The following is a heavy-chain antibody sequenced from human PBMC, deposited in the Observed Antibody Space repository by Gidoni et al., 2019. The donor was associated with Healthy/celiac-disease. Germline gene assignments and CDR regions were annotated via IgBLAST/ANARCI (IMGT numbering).Heavy chain of an antibody. Sequence: QVQLVESGGGVVQPGRSLRLSCAASGFTFSSCGRHWVRQAPGKGLEWVAVIWYDGSNKYDADSVKGRFTISRDNSKNTLYLQMNSLRAEDTAVYYCARGDAAVTFSFFDYWGQGTLVTVSS. CDR1: GFTFSSCG. CDR3: ARGDAAVTFSFFDY. CDR2: IWYDGSNK. V-gene: IGHV3-33*01. D-gene: IGHD2-21*02. J-gene: IGHJ4*02.